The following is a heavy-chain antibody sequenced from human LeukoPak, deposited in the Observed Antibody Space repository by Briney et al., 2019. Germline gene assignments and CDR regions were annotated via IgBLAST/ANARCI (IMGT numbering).Heavy chain of an antibody. CDR3: ARRLRYFDWSRDY. V-gene: IGHV3-66*01. J-gene: IGHJ4*02. Sequence: GGSLRLSCAASGFTVSSNYMSWVRQAPGKGLEWVSVIYSGGSTYYADSVKGRFTISRDNSKNTLYLQMNSLRAEGTAVYYCARRLRYFDWSRDYWGQGTLVTVSS. D-gene: IGHD3-9*01. CDR2: IYSGGST. CDR1: GFTVSSNY.